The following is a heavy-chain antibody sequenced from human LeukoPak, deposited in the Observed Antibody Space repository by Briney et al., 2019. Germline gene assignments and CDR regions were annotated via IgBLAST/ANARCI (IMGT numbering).Heavy chain of an antibody. D-gene: IGHD3-3*01. J-gene: IGHJ4*02. V-gene: IGHV7-4-1*02. CDR3: ARRPSYDFWSGYVG. CDR2: INTNTGNP. Sequence: ASVKVSCKASGYTFTSYAMNWVRQAPGQGLEWMGWINTNTGNPTYAQGFTGRFVFSLDTSVSTAYLQISSLKAEDTAVYYCARRPSYDFWSGYVGWGQGTLVTVSS. CDR1: GYTFTSYA.